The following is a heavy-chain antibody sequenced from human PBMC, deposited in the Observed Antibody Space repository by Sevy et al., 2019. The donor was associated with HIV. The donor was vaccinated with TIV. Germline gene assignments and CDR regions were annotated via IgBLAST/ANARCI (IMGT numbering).Heavy chain of an antibody. D-gene: IGHD6-19*01. CDR3: ARSAVAGIEAWFDP. V-gene: IGHV3-30-3*01. CDR2: ILYDGSNK. Sequence: GGSLRLSCVGSRFTFSRHAMHWVRQAPGKGLEWVAVILYDGSNKYYADSVKGRFTISRDNSKNTVDLEMNSLRPEDTAVYYCARSAVAGIEAWFDPWGLGTLVTVSS. CDR1: RFTFSRHA. J-gene: IGHJ5*02.